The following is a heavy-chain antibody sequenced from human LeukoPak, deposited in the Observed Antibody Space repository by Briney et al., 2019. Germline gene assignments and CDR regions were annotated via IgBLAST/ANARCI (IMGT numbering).Heavy chain of an antibody. J-gene: IGHJ3*01. CDR1: GYTFTSYY. D-gene: IGHD6-19*01. Sequence: ASVKVSCKASGYTFTSYYMHWVRQAPGQGLEWMGWINPNSGGTNYAQKFQGRVTMTRDTSISTAYMELSSLRSDDTAVYYCARDHIEDSSAWYGAFDVWGQGTLVTVSS. CDR3: ARDHIEDSSAWYGAFDV. CDR2: INPNSGGT. V-gene: IGHV1-2*02.